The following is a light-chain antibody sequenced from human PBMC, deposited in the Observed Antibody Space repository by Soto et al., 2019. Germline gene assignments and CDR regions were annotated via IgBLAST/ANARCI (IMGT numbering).Light chain of an antibody. V-gene: IGKV3-20*01. CDR1: QSVTNNY. CDR2: GAS. CDR3: QQYGTSRT. J-gene: IGKJ1*01. Sequence: EVVLTQSPGTLSLSPGERATLSCRASQSVTNNYLAWYQQRPGLAPRLLIYGASTRTAGIPDRFTGNGSGTDFTLTISRLEPEDFAVYYCQQYGTSRTFGQGTKVDIK.